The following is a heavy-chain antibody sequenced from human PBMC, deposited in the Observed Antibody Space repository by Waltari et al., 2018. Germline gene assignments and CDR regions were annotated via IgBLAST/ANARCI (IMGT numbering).Heavy chain of an antibody. CDR3: ARVVWSGYPDVYYFDY. CDR1: GGSISSGGYY. J-gene: IGHJ4*02. V-gene: IGHV4-31*03. D-gene: IGHD3-3*01. CDR2: IYYSGST. Sequence: QVQLQESGPGLVKPSQTLSLTCTVSGGSISSGGYYWSWLRQHPGKGLEWIGYIYYSGSTYYNPALKSRVTISVDTSKNQFSLKLSSVTAADTAVYYCARVVWSGYPDVYYFDYWGQGTLVTVSS.